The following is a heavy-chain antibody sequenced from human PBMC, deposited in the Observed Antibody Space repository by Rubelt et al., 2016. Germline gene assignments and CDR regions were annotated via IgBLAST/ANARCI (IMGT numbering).Heavy chain of an antibody. D-gene: IGHD2-21*02. CDR1: GGSINSYY. CDR2: THDSGET. J-gene: IGHJ4*02. V-gene: IGHV4-59*08. Sequence: QVQLQESGPGLAKPSETLSLTCTVSGGSINSYYWSWIRQPPGKGLEWLAYTHDSGETKYNPSLKSRLIISVDTSKNQLSRKWSSVTAADTAVYHCARQPPDTAAFDYWGQGVLVTVSS. CDR3: ARQPPDTAAFDY.